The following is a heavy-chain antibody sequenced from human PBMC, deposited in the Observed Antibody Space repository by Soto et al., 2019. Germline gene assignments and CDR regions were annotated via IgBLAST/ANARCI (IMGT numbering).Heavy chain of an antibody. CDR1: GYTFTSYD. J-gene: IGHJ4*02. V-gene: IGHV1-8*01. Sequence: QVQLVQSGAEVKKPGASVKVSCKASGYTFTSYDINWVRQATGQGLEWMGWMNPNSGNTGYAKKFQGRVTRTRNTSISAAYMELSSLRTKETAVYYCERQKVDASEYWGQGTLVTVSS. CDR3: ERQKVDASEY. CDR2: MNPNSGNT. D-gene: IGHD2-15*01.